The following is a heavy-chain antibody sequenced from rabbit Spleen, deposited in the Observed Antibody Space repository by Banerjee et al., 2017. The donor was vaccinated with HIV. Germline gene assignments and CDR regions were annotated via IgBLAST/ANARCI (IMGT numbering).Heavy chain of an antibody. V-gene: IGHV1S45*01. CDR1: GFSFSDRDV. CDR3: ARDLVGVVGWNFGL. CDR2: INASTGKP. Sequence: QEQLVESGGGLVQPEGSLTLTCKASGFSFSDRDVMCWVRQAPGKGLQWIACINASTGKPVYATWASGRFTISRTSSTTVTLRMTSLTAADRATYFCARDLVGVVGWNFGLWGPGTLVTVS. J-gene: IGHJ4*01. D-gene: IGHD1-1*01.